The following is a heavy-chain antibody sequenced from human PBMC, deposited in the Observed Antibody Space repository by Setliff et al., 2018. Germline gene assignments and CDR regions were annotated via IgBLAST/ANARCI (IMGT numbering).Heavy chain of an antibody. J-gene: IGHJ4*02. Sequence: GGSLRLSCAASGFIFTSYSLNWVRQAPGKGLEWISFVNSGNTICYADSVKGRFTISRDNAKNSLYLQMNSLRAEDTAVYYCARDWEQRGYYFDYWGQGTLVTVSS. D-gene: IGHD1-26*01. CDR3: ARDWEQRGYYFDY. CDR1: GFIFTSYS. CDR2: VNSGNTI. V-gene: IGHV3-48*01.